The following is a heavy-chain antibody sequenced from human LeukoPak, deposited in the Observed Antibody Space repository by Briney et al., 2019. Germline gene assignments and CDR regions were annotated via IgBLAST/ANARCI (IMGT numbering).Heavy chain of an antibody. CDR2: ISGITDRT. CDR1: GFTISSNA. CDR3: AKDRVAASGVGEFDY. D-gene: IGHD6-13*01. V-gene: IGHV3-23*01. Sequence: PGGSLTLSCAASGFTISSNAMSWVRQAPGKGLEWVSAISGITDRTYYAESVKGRFTISRDNSKNTLYLQMNSLRVEDTALYYCAKDRVAASGVGEFDYWGQRTLVTVSS. J-gene: IGHJ4*02.